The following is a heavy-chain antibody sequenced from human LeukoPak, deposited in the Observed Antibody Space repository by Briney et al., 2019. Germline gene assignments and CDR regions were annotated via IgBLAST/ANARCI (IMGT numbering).Heavy chain of an antibody. CDR3: AREGRGNSGGFYKGY. CDR1: GYTFTCYH. J-gene: IGHJ4*02. CDR2: INPNSGGI. Sequence: ASVKVSCKASGYTFTCYHMHGVRQAPGQGLEWMGWINPNSGGIRYAQKFQGRVSMTCDTSISTAHMELSGLGSDDTAVYFCAREGRGNSGGFYKGYWGQGTLVTVSS. D-gene: IGHD3-3*01. V-gene: IGHV1-2*02.